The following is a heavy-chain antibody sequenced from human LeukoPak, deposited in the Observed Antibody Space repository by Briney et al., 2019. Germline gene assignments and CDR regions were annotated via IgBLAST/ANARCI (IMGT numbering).Heavy chain of an antibody. CDR1: GGSISSYY. V-gene: IGHV4-59*01. Sequence: PSETLSLTCTVSGGSISSYYWSWIRQPPGKGLEWIGYIYYSGSTNYNPSLKSRVTISVDTSKNQFSLKLSSVTAADTAVYYCASIDYAFSVFDCWGQGALVTVSS. J-gene: IGHJ4*02. CDR2: IYYSGST. D-gene: IGHD4-17*01. CDR3: ASIDYAFSVFDC.